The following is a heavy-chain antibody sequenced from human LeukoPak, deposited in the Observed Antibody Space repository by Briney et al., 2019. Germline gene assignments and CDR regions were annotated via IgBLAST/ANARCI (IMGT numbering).Heavy chain of an antibody. V-gene: IGHV3-9*01. J-gene: IGHJ6*02. CDR3: ARMAYYYGMDV. CDR1: GFTFDDYA. Sequence: PGGSLRLSCEASGFTFDDYAMHWVRQAPGKGLEWVSGISWNSGSIGYADSVKGRFTISRDNAKNSLNLQMNSLRAEDTALYYCARMAYYYGMDVWGQGTTVTVSS. D-gene: IGHD5-24*01. CDR2: ISWNSGSI.